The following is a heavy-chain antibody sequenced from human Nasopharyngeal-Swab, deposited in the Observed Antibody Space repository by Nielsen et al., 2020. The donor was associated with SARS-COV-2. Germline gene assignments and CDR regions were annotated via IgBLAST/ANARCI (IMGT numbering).Heavy chain of an antibody. V-gene: IGHV1-18*01. D-gene: IGHD3-22*01. CDR1: GYTFTSYG. J-gene: IGHJ4*02. Sequence: ASVKVSCKASGYTFTSYGISWVRQAPGQGLEWMGWISAYNGNTKYSQKFQGRVTITRDTSASTAYMELSSLRSEDTAVYYCARVGPPSDSSGYYSPWDYWGQGTLVTVSS. CDR3: ARVGPPSDSSGYYSPWDY. CDR2: ISAYNGNT.